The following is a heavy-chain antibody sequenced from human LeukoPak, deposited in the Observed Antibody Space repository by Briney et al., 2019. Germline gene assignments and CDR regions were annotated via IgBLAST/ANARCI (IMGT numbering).Heavy chain of an antibody. CDR3: ATVEYGDYVADY. Sequence: ASVTVSCLASGYTFTRYDINWVRQAAGRGREWMGWMNPNSGNTGYAQKFQGRVTINRNPSIKPAYMEASSLRSEDTAVYYCATVEYGDYVADYWGQGTLVRVSS. J-gene: IGHJ4*02. D-gene: IGHD4-17*01. CDR1: GYTFTRYD. CDR2: MNPNSGNT. V-gene: IGHV1-8*03.